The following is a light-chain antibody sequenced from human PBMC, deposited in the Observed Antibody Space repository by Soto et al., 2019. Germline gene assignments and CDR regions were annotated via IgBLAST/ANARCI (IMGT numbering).Light chain of an antibody. CDR2: HTS. CDR1: QNAGSW. CDR3: QHAGGLRALT. V-gene: IGKV1-12*01. J-gene: IGKJ4*01. Sequence: DIQMTQSPPFVSASVGDRVTISCRASQNAGSWLSWFHQKPGGAPNLLIFHTSRLQTGVPSRFAGRGSGTEFTLTISSLQPEDFGTYYCQHAGGLRALTFGGGTTVEI.